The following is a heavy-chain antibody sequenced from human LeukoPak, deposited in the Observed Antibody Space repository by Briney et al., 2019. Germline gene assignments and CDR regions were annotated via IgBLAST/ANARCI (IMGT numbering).Heavy chain of an antibody. CDR2: INGDGSTT. D-gene: IGHD3-22*01. J-gene: IGHJ4*02. CDR3: ATGNYYDSRGYYTFGY. CDR1: GFTFSRYW. Sequence: GGSQRLSCAASGFTFSRYWMHWVRQVPGKGLVWVSLINGDGSTTSYADFVKGRFTISRDNAKNTLSLPVDSLRAEDTAVYYCATGNYYDSRGYYTFGYWGQGTLVTVSS. V-gene: IGHV3-74*01.